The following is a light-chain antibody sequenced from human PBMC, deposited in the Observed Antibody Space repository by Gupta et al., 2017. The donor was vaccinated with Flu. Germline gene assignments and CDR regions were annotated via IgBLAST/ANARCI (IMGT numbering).Light chain of an antibody. CDR1: SSDVGAYDR. V-gene: IGLV2-8*01. CDR2: DVD. CDR3: TSYAGSSTWV. Sequence: QSPLTQPPSASGSLGQSVTISCTGTSSDVGAYDRVSWYQQLPGMAPKLIIYDVDKRPSGGPGRFSASKSGNTETLTVSGLQAEDEAYYYCTSYAGSSTWVFGGGTRLTVL. J-gene: IGLJ3*02.